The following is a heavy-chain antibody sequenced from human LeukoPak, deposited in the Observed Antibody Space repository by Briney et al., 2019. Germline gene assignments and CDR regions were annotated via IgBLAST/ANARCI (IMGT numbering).Heavy chain of an antibody. J-gene: IGHJ4*02. V-gene: IGHV1-2*02. CDR2: INPNSGDT. CDR1: GYTFTGYY. CDR3: ARGVLQLWFLVDY. Sequence: ASVKVSFKASGYTFTGYYIHWVRQAPGQGLEWMGWINPNSGDTNYAKKFQGRVTMPRATSINTAYMELSRLRSDDTAVYYCARGVLQLWFLVDYWSQGTLVTVSS. D-gene: IGHD5-18*01.